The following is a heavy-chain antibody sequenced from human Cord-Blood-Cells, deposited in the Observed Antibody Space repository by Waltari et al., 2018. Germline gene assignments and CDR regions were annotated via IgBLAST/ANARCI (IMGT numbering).Heavy chain of an antibody. CDR1: GFTFSSSG. Sequence: QVQLVGSGGGVVQPGRSLRLSCSASGFTFSSSGMHWVRQAPGKRLEWVAIIWFDRTNKYHAGSVKGRLTTSLENSTNTLYLQMNSLRAEDTAVYYLARDNLTACNLFDYWGHGALVTASS. CDR3: ARDNLTACNLFDY. J-gene: IGHJ4*01. CDR2: IWFDRTNK. D-gene: IGHD3-9*01. V-gene: IGHV3-33*01.